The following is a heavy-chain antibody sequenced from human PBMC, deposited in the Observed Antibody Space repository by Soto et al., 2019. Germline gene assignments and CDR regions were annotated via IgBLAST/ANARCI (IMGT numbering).Heavy chain of an antibody. V-gene: IGHV1-46*01. CDR3: ARGPAFFSSWYGITVNTSHGMHV. D-gene: IGHD6-13*01. Sequence: QMQLVQSGAEVKRPGASVRVSCKSSGYTFTSFYIHWVRQAPGQGLEWMGIINPSGGITNFAQRCQRRRTMSRDMLTNTRYTELSSLKSDPTAVYYCARGPAFFSSWYGITVNTSHGMHVWGAASTVSGS. CDR1: GYTFTSFY. CDR2: INPSGGIT. J-gene: IGHJ6*02.